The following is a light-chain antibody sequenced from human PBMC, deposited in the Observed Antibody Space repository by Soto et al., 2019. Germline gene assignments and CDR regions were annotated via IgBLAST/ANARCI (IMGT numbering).Light chain of an antibody. CDR1: SSDVGSYNL. V-gene: IGLV2-23*01. Sequence: QSALTQPASVSGSPGQSITISCTGTSSDVGSYNLVSWYQQHPGKAPKLMIYEGSKRPSGVSNRFSGSKSGNTASLTISGPQAEDEADYYCCSYAAHVVFGGGTKLTVL. CDR2: EGS. CDR3: CSYAAHVV. J-gene: IGLJ2*01.